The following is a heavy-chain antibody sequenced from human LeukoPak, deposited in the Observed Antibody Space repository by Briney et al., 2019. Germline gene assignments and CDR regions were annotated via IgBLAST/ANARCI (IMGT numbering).Heavy chain of an antibody. CDR2: ISYGGSNK. CDR3: ARESPYMVRGGETFDP. CDR1: GFTFSSYS. J-gene: IGHJ5*02. Sequence: GGSLRLSCAASGFTFSSYSMSWVRQAPGKGLEWVAVISYGGSNKYYADSVKGRFTISRDNSKNTLYLQMNSLRAEDTAVYYCARESPYMVRGGETFDPWGQGTLVTVSS. D-gene: IGHD3-10*01. V-gene: IGHV3-30*03.